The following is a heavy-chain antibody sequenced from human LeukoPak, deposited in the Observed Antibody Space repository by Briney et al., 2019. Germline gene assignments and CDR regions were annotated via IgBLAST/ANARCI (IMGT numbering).Heavy chain of an antibody. CDR3: ARGVSRGYSSGWYHFDY. J-gene: IGHJ4*02. CDR1: GGSISSYY. V-gene: IGHV4-59*08. D-gene: IGHD6-19*01. CDR2: IYYSGST. Sequence: PSETLSLTCTVSGGSISSYYWSWIRQPPGKGLEWIGYIYYSGSTNYNPSLESRVTISVDTSKNQFSLKLSSVTAADTAVHYCARGVSRGYSSGWYHFDYWGQGTLVTVSS.